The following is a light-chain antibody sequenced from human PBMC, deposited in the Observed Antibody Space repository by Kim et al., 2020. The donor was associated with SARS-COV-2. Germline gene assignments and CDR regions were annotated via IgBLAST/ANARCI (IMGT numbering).Light chain of an antibody. CDR1: QSVSSSY. CDR3: QQYGSSPIT. V-gene: IGKV3-20*01. CDR2: GAS. J-gene: IGKJ5*01. Sequence: EIVLTQSPGTLSLSPGERATLSCRASQSVSSSYLAWYQQKPGQAPRVLIYGASNRATGIPYRFSGRGSGTDFTLTISRLEPEDFAAYYCQQYGSSPITFGQGTRLEIK.